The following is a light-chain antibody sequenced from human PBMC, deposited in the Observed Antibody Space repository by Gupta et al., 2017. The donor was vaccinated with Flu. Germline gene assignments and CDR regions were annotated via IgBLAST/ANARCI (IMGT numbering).Light chain of an antibody. V-gene: IGKV1-5*03. CDR2: CYAAS. CDR1: QTVSNW. Sequence: DSQMTQSPSTLPASVGDRVTIPCRASQTVSNWLAWYQQETGKGPKRLLYSGCYAASSLEGGVPSRFSGSGSGTEFTLTISSLQPGDFASYYCQQYSSHPSTFGEGTKVEI. CDR3: QQYSSHPST. J-gene: IGKJ1*01.